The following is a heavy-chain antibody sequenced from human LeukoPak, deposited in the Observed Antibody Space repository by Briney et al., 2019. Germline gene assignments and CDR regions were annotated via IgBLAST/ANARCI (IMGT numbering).Heavy chain of an antibody. CDR3: AREAITGTTSSAFDP. CDR2: MNPNSGNT. Sequence: GASVKVSCKASGYTFTSYDINWVRQATGQGLDWMGWMNPNSGNTGYAQKFQGSVTMTRNTSISTAYMELSSLRSEDTAVYYCAREAITGTTSSAFDPWGQGTPVTVSS. D-gene: IGHD1-7*01. V-gene: IGHV1-8*01. J-gene: IGHJ5*02. CDR1: GYTFTSYD.